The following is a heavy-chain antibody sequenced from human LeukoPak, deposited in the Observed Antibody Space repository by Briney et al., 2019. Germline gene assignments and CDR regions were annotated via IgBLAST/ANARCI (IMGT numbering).Heavy chain of an antibody. CDR3: ARLSCSDAVCPTLPYNHFDP. D-gene: IGHD2-15*01. V-gene: IGHV4-4*07. CDR2: IYTSGST. J-gene: IGHJ5*02. CDR1: GGSISSYY. Sequence: SETLSLTCTVSGGSISSYYWSWIRQPAGKGLEWIGRIYTSGSTNYNPSLKSRVTMSVDTSKNQFSLKLSSVTAADTAVYYCARLSCSDAVCPTLPYNHFDPWGQGTLVIVS.